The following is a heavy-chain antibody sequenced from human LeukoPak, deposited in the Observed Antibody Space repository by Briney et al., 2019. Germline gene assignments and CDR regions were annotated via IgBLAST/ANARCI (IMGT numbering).Heavy chain of an antibody. Sequence: PTGGSLRLSCAASGFTFRSYDMPWVRQPTGKGLEWVSAIGSAGDTYYPGSVKGRFTISRQNAKNSLYLQMNSLRAGDTAVYYCARGLPCGDDCYHAFDIWGQGTMVTVSS. CDR2: IGSAGDT. J-gene: IGHJ3*02. D-gene: IGHD2-21*02. V-gene: IGHV3-13*01. CDR3: ARGLPCGDDCYHAFDI. CDR1: GFTFRSYD.